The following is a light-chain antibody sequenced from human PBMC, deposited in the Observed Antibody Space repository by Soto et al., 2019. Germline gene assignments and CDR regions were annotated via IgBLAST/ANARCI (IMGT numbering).Light chain of an antibody. CDR2: KAS. J-gene: IGKJ1*01. Sequence: DHPMTQSPSNPSAFLGDQSTITFRARPSNWSWLAWYQQKPGKAPKLLIYKASSLESGVPSRFSGSGSGTEFTLTISSLQPDDFATYYCQQYSSYSWTFGQGTKVEIK. V-gene: IGKV1-5*03. CDR1: PSNWSW. CDR3: QQYSSYSWT.